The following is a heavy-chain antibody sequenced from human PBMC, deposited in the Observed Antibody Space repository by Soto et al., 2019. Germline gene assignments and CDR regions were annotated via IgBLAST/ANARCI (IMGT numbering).Heavy chain of an antibody. CDR2: IIPIFATV. CDR3: TIWWDAGRYQYYVLDV. J-gene: IGHJ6*02. V-gene: IGHV1-69*06. CDR1: GGTHNNYA. Sequence: QVQLLQSGSEVRKPGSSVKVSCKASGGTHNNYAFTWVRQARGQGLEWVGGIIPIFATVVYAQRFEGRVTISADKSASTAYMKLTNLSFDDTAVYYCTIWWDAGRYQYYVLDVWGQGTAITVSS. D-gene: IGHD1-26*01.